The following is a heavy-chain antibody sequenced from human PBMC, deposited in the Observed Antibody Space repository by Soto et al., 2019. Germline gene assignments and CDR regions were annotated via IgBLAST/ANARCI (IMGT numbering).Heavy chain of an antibody. CDR2: IYHSGST. Sequence: SETLSLTYAVSGGSISSSNWWSWVRQPPGKGLEWIGEIYHSGSTNYNPSLKSRVTISVDKSKNQFSLKLSSVTAADTAVYYCARRKWELLSTFDYWGQGTLVTVPS. V-gene: IGHV4-4*02. CDR1: GGSISSSNW. D-gene: IGHD1-26*01. CDR3: ARRKWELLSTFDY. J-gene: IGHJ4*02.